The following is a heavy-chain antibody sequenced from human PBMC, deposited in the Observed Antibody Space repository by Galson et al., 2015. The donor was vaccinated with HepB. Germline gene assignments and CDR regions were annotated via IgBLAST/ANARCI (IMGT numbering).Heavy chain of an antibody. D-gene: IGHD4-23*01. J-gene: IGHJ5*02. CDR3: ARIWVGGGNSDWFDP. CDR1: GGTFSSYT. V-gene: IGHV1-69*02. Sequence: SVKVSCKASGGTFSSYTISWVRQAPGQGLEWMGRIIPILGIANYAQKFQGRVTITADKSTSTAYMELSSLRAEDTAVYYCARIWVGGGNSDWFDPWGQGTLVTVSS. CDR2: IIPILGIA.